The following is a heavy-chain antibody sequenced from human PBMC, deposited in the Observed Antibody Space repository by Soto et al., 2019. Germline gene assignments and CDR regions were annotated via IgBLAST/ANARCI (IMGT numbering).Heavy chain of an antibody. CDR3: ARGRSNGAFDS. CDR2: IYANCNT. D-gene: IGHD1-26*01. Sequence: QVQLQESGPGLVKPSETLSLICTVSGDSINNFYWSWIRQSPGKGLEWIAYIYANCNTNHNPSLKRRVGISIDTSKSQFSLNLTSVTAADTAVYFCARGRSNGAFDSWGQGALVTVSS. V-gene: IGHV4-4*09. J-gene: IGHJ4*02. CDR1: GDSINNFY.